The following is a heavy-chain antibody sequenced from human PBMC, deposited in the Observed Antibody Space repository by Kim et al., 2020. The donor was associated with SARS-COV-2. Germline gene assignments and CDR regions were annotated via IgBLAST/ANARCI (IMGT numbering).Heavy chain of an antibody. CDR2: ISYDGSNK. D-gene: IGHD3-22*01. V-gene: IGHV3-30*18. Sequence: GGSLRLSCAASGFTFSSYGMHWVRQAPGKGLEWVAVISYDGSNKYYADSVKGRFTISRDNSKNTLYLQMNSLRAEDTAVYYCAKGGLTMIVVYYFDYWGQGALVTVSS. J-gene: IGHJ4*02. CDR3: AKGGLTMIVVYYFDY. CDR1: GFTFSSYG.